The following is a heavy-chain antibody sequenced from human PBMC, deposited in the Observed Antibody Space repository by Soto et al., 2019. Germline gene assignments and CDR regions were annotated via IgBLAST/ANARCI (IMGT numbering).Heavy chain of an antibody. Sequence: HLQESGPGLVAPSQTLSLRCAVSGDSIGSGAFYWTWIRQFPGKGLEWIGYVSVSGNAYYNPSLKSRVAMSIETSETQLSLRLLSVTAADAAVYFCARALGGVSSAGMDVWGQGTSGTVSS. CDR3: ARALGGVSSAGMDV. J-gene: IGHJ6*02. V-gene: IGHV4-31*11. CDR2: VSVSGNA. D-gene: IGHD1-26*01. CDR1: GDSIGSGAFY.